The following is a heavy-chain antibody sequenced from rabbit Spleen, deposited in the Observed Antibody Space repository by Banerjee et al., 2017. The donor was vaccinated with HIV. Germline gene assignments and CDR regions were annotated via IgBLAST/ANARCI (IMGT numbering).Heavy chain of an antibody. Sequence: EQLEESGGGLVRPEGSLTLTCRASGVSLSDKDVMCWVRQAPGKGLEWIACIDAGSSGFTYHANWAKGRFTISKTSSTTVTLQATSLTAADTATYFCARDSSSSFSSYGMDLWGPGTLVTVS. CDR2: IDAGSSGFT. D-gene: IGHD1-1*01. V-gene: IGHV1S45*01. J-gene: IGHJ6*01. CDR1: GVSLSDKDV. CDR3: ARDSSSSFSSYGMDL.